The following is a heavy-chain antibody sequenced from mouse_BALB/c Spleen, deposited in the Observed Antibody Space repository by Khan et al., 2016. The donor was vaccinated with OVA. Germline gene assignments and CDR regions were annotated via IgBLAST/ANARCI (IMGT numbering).Heavy chain of an antibody. CDR1: GYIFTSYW. V-gene: IGHV1S132*01. J-gene: IGHJ2*01. Sequence: QVRLQQSGAELVRPGASVKLSCKTSGYIFTSYWIHWVKQRSGQGLEWIARIYPGTDNSYYNEKFKDKATLTADKSSSTAYMQLSSLKSEDSDVYFCAREDALYHFDHWGQGTTLTVSS. CDR2: IYPGTDNS. CDR3: AREDALYHFDH.